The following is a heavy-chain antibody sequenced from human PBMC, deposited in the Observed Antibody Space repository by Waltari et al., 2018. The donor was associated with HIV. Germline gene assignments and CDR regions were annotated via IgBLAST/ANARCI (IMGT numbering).Heavy chain of an antibody. CDR2: INPFSGGT. CDR3: AKTYYGPTSYYNVGAFDV. V-gene: IGHV1-2*02. CDR1: VYNFNSFY. Sequence: VQLVQSGAQVKEPGDSVKVSCRASVYNFNSFYLHWVRQAPGQGLQWVGFINPFSGGTNYAQKFRGRVTLTRDTSIDTSFMELTGLGSDDTAVYYCAKTYYGPTSYYNVGAFDVWGQGTMVSVSS. J-gene: IGHJ3*01. D-gene: IGHD3-10*01.